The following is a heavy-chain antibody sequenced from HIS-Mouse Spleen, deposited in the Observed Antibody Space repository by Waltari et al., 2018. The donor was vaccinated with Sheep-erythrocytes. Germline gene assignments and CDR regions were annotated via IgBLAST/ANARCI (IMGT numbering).Heavy chain of an antibody. Sequence: QLQLQESGPGLVKPSETLSLTCTVSGGSISSSSYYWGWIRQPPGKGLEWIGSIYYSGRTYYNPSIKSRGTISVDTSKNQFSLKLSSVTAADTAVYYCARHKDTAMVHFDYWGQGTLVTVSS. J-gene: IGHJ4*02. CDR2: IYYSGRT. CDR3: ARHKDTAMVHFDY. D-gene: IGHD5-18*01. V-gene: IGHV4-39*01. CDR1: GGSISSSSYY.